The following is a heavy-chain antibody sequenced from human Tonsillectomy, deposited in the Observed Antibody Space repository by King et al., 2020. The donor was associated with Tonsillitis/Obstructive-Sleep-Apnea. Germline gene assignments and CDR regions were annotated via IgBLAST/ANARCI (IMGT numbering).Heavy chain of an antibody. CDR3: ATTFCSGSGIYYPYISYGMDV. J-gene: IGHJ6*02. CDR1: GYSFNSYW. D-gene: IGHD3-10*01. V-gene: IGHV5-10-1*03. Sequence: VQLVESGAEVKKPGESLRISCKGSGYSFNSYWISWVRQMPGKGLEWMGRIDPSDSYTNYSPSFQGHVTISTDKSISTAYMQWSSLKASDPAMYYCATTFCSGSGIYYPYISYGMDVWGQGTTVTVSS. CDR2: IDPSDSYT.